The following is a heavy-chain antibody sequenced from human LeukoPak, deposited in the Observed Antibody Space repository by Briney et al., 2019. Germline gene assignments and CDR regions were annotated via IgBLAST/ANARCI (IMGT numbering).Heavy chain of an antibody. D-gene: IGHD2-15*01. CDR3: ARKGGIFDY. J-gene: IGHJ4*02. V-gene: IGHV4-59*01. CDR1: GGSSNSYY. CDR2: IFGSGTT. Sequence: SETLSLTCTVSGGSSNSYYWSWIRQPPGKGLEWIGYIFGSGTTNYNPSLKSRVTISVDTSKNQFSLKLSSVTAADTAIYYCARKGGIFDYWGQGTLVTVSS.